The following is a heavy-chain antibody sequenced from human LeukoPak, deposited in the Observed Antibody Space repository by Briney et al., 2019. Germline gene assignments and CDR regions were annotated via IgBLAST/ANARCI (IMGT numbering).Heavy chain of an antibody. D-gene: IGHD2-21*01. CDR1: GGSFSGYY. J-gene: IGHJ4*02. V-gene: IGHV4-34*01. CDR2: INHSGSA. CDR3: ARAGRMVLGYYFDY. Sequence: SETLSLTCAVYGGSFSGYYWSWIRQPPGKGLEWIGEINHSGSANYNPSLKSRVTISVDTSKNQFSLKLSSVTAADTAVYYCARAGRMVLGYYFDYWGQGTLVTVSS.